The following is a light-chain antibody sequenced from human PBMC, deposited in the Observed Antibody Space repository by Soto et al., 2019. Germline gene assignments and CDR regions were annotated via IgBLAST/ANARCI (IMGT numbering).Light chain of an antibody. V-gene: IGKV3-11*01. J-gene: IGKJ5*01. CDR1: QSVSNNY. Sequence: EIVLTQSPGTLSLSTGERATLSCRASQSVSNNYLAWYQQKPGQAPRLLIYGASNRAAGIPARFSGSGSGTDFTLTINSLEPEDFAVYYCQQRSNWPPITFGQGTRLEIK. CDR3: QQRSNWPPIT. CDR2: GAS.